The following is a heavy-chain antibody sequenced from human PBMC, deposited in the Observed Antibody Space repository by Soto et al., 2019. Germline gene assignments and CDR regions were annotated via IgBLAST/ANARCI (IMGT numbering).Heavy chain of an antibody. Sequence: ASVKVSCKASGYTFTSYAIHWVRQAPGQRLEWMGWINGGNGNTYYSEHFQGRVIFTRDTSAGTVYMQLSSLTSEDTAVYYCARETNWGPDYWGQGTLVTVSS. D-gene: IGHD7-27*01. V-gene: IGHV1-3*01. CDR3: ARETNWGPDY. CDR1: GYTFTSYA. CDR2: INGGNGNT. J-gene: IGHJ4*02.